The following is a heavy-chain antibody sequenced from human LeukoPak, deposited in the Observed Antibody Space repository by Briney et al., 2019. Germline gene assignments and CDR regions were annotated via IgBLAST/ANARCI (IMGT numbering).Heavy chain of an antibody. CDR3: ARRAGDYSHPYDY. CDR1: GLTVSSNC. V-gene: IGHV3-53*01. D-gene: IGHD3-22*01. Sequence: GGSLRLSCAASGLTVSSNCMSWVRQAPGKGLEWVSFIYSGGNTYYADSVKGRFTISRDNSKNTVHLQMNSLRAADTAMYYCARRAGDYSHPYDYWGQGTLVTVPS. CDR2: IYSGGNT. J-gene: IGHJ4*02.